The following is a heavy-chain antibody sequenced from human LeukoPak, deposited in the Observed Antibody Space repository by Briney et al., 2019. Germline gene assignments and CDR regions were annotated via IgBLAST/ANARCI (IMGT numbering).Heavy chain of an antibody. CDR2: IWSDGSKK. CDR1: GLTFSSYG. CDR3: ARDLVYGEDAFDI. D-gene: IGHD4-17*01. J-gene: IGHJ3*02. V-gene: IGHV3-33*01. Sequence: SGGSLRLSCAASGLTFSSYGMHWVRQAPGKGLEWVVVIWSDGSKKNYAGSVRGRFTISRDNSKNMVFLQMNTLRAEDTAVYYCARDLVYGEDAFDIWGQGTMVTVSS.